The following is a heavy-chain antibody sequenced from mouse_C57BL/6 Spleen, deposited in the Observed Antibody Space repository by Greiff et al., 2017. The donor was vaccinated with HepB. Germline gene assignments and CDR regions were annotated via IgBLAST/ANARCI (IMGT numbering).Heavy chain of an antibody. CDR2: IWSGGST. J-gene: IGHJ1*03. Sequence: QVHVKQSGPGLVQPSQSLSITCTVSGFSLTSYGVHWVRQSPGKGLEWLGVIWSGGSTDYNAAFISRLSISKDNSKSQVFFKMNSLQADDTAIYYCARNLRYFDVWGTGTTVTVSS. CDR3: ARNLRYFDV. CDR1: GFSLTSYG. V-gene: IGHV2-2*01.